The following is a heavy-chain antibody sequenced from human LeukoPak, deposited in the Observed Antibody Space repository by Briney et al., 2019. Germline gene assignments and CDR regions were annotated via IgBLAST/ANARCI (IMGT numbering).Heavy chain of an antibody. CDR3: AKGGHFNFDY. V-gene: IGHV3-7*01. J-gene: IGHJ4*02. CDR2: IKEDGSDK. CDR1: GFTFSTYW. D-gene: IGHD5-12*01. Sequence: GGSLRLSCAASGFTFSTYWMRWVRQAPGRGLEWVASIKEDGSDKYYVDSVKGRFSISRDNAKNSLYLQMNSLRTEDTAVYYCAKGGHFNFDYWGQGTLVTVSS.